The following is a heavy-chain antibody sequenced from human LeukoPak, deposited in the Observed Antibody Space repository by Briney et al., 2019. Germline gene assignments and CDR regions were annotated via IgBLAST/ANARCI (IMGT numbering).Heavy chain of an antibody. J-gene: IGHJ4*02. CDR2: IYSGGST. V-gene: IGHV3-53*01. Sequence: GGSLRLSCAASGFTVSSNYMSWVRQAPGKGLEWVSVIYSGGSTYYADSVKGRFTISRDNSRNTLYLQMNSLRAEDTAVYYCARFSSGWADYWGQGTLVTVSS. D-gene: IGHD6-19*01. CDR1: GFTVSSNY. CDR3: ARFSSGWADY.